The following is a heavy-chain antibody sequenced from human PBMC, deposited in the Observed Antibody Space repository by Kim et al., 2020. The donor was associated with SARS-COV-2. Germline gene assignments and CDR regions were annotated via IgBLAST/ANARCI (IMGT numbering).Heavy chain of an antibody. CDR2: IYYSGST. CDR1: GGSISSGGYY. V-gene: IGHV4-31*03. CDR3: ARATGGLLWFGEKNWFDP. J-gene: IGHJ5*02. Sequence: SETLSLTCTVSGGSISSGGYYWSWIRQHPGKGLEWIGYIYYSGSTYYNPSLKSRVTISVDTSKNQFPLKLSSVTAADTAVYYCARATGGLLWFGEKNWFDPWGQGTLVTVSS. D-gene: IGHD3-10*01.